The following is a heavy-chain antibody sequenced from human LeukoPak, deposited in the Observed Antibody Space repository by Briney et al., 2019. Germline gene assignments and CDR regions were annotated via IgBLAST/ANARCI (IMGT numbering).Heavy chain of an antibody. CDR2: MNPNSGNT. CDR3: ARSSYYDFWSGNRYGMDV. CDR1: GYTFTSYD. V-gene: IGHV1-8*01. D-gene: IGHD3-3*01. J-gene: IGHJ6*02. Sequence: ASVKVSCKASGYTFTSYDINWVRQATGQGLEWMGWMNPNSGNTGYAQKFQGGVTMTRNTSISTAYMELSSLRSEDTAVYYCARSSYYDFWSGNRYGMDVWGQGTTVTVSS.